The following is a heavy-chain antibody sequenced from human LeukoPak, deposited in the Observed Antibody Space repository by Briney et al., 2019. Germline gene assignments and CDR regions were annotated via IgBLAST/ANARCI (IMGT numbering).Heavy chain of an antibody. J-gene: IGHJ3*02. CDR3: ARIPYMTTVTTRRRAFDI. Sequence: SETLSLTCTVSGGSISSSSYYWGWIRQPPGKGLEWIGSIYYSGSTYYNPSLKSRVTISVDTSKNQFSLKLSSVTAADTAVYYCARIPYMTTVTTRRRAFDIWGQGTMVTVSS. CDR2: IYYSGST. CDR1: GGSISSSSYY. V-gene: IGHV4-39*07. D-gene: IGHD4-17*01.